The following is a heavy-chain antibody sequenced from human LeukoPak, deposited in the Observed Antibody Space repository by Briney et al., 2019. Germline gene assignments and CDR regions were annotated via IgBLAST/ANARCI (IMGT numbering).Heavy chain of an antibody. V-gene: IGHV4-31*03. D-gene: IGHD3-9*01. CDR1: GGSISSGGYY. Sequence: TLSLTCTVSGGSISSGGYYWSRIRQHPGKGLEWIGYIYYSGSTYYNPSLKSRVTISVDTSKNQFSLKLSSVTAADTAVYYCARGYYDILTGYYNPFDYWGQGTLVTVSS. CDR3: ARGYYDILTGYYNPFDY. CDR2: IYYSGST. J-gene: IGHJ4*02.